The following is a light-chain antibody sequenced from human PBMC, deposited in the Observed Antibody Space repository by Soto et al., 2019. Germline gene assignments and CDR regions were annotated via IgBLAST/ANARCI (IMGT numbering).Light chain of an antibody. J-gene: IGKJ1*01. Sequence: IVLTQSPGTLSLSPGERATLSCRASQSVSSSYLAWYQQKPGQAPRLLIYGASSRATGIPDRFSGSGSGTDFTLTISRLEPEDFAVYYCQQYGSSPWTFGQRTKVDIK. CDR3: QQYGSSPWT. CDR2: GAS. CDR1: QSVSSSY. V-gene: IGKV3-20*01.